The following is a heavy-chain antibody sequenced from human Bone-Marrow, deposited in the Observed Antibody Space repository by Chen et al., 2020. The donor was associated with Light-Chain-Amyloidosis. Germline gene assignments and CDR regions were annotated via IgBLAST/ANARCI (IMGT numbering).Heavy chain of an antibody. V-gene: IGHV4-61*02. CDR2: IYISMNT. Sequence: QVQLQESGPGLVKPSQTLSLTCTVSGGSSRSDNYYWSWIRQPAGKGLEWIGHIYISMNTNYNPSLKSRVTISLDTSKNQFSLNLSSVTAADTSVYYCARSYSGYFDYWGQGTQVTVSS. J-gene: IGHJ4*02. D-gene: IGHD5-12*01. CDR1: GGSSRSDNYY. CDR3: ARSYSGYFDY.